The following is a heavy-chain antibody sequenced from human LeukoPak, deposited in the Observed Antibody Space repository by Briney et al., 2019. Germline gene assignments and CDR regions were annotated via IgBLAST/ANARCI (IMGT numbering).Heavy chain of an antibody. CDR3: ALSQYDTSLVGFDS. D-gene: IGHD5-18*01. V-gene: IGHV5-51*01. CDR1: GYNFANYW. Sequence: GESLKISCKGSGYNFANYWIGWVRQMPGKGLEWLGIIFPRDSDTRYSPSFQGQVTISADKSINTAFLQWHSLSASDSAIYYCALSQYDTSLVGFDSWDQGTLVTVSS. CDR2: IFPRDSDT. J-gene: IGHJ4*02.